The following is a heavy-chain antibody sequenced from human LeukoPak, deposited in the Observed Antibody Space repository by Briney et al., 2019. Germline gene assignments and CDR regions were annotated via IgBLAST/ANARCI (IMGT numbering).Heavy chain of an antibody. Sequence: ASVKVSCKASGYTFTSYYMHWVRQAPGQGLEWMGIINPSETSTTYAQKFQGRVTMTRDMSTSTVYMELSSLRSEDTAVYYCARDYDPTNYYDSSGYYHALDYWGQGTLVTASS. CDR1: GYTFTSYY. CDR3: ARDYDPTNYYDSSGYYHALDY. J-gene: IGHJ4*02. D-gene: IGHD3-22*01. V-gene: IGHV1-46*01. CDR2: INPSETST.